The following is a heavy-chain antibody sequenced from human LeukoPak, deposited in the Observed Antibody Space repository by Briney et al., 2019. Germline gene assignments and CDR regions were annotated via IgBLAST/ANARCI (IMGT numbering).Heavy chain of an antibody. CDR2: IWDDGSKK. Sequence: GRSLRLSCAASGFTFSSYGMHWVRQAPGKGLEWVAVIWDDGSKKYYADAVKGRFTISRDNSKNTLYLQMTSLRAEDTAVYYCARRYCSGGTCYSFRGDWFDPWGQGTLVTVSS. CDR3: ARRYCSGGTCYSFRGDWFDP. V-gene: IGHV3-33*01. D-gene: IGHD2-15*01. J-gene: IGHJ5*02. CDR1: GFTFSSYG.